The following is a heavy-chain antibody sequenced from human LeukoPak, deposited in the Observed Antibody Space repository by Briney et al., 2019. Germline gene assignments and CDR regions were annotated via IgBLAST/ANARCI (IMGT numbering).Heavy chain of an antibody. CDR3: AKEKRVGVTPPYFDY. V-gene: IGHV3-23*01. J-gene: IGHJ4*02. D-gene: IGHD1-26*01. CDR2: ISGSDGST. Sequence: GGSLRLSCAASGFSFRSYPMSWVRQAPGKGLEWVSTISGSDGSTYYADSVKGWFTISRDNSKNTLYLQMNSLRAEDTAVYYCAKEKRVGVTPPYFDYWGQGTLVTVSS. CDR1: GFSFRSYP.